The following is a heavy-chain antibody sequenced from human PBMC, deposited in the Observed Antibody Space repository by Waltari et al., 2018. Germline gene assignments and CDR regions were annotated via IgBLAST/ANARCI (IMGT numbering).Heavy chain of an antibody. CDR2: INDSGRT. D-gene: IGHD3-3*01. CDR3: ARGTFGVVIIPYYYYHMDV. CDR1: GGSFSGNY. V-gene: IGHV4-34*02. J-gene: IGHJ6*03. Sequence: QVQLQQWGAGLLKPSETLSLTCAVYGGSFSGNYWTWLRQSPGKGLEWIGEINDSGRTKYKPSLKSRVTISIDTSKNQFSLRLSSVTAADRAVYYCARGTFGVVIIPYYYYHMDVWGKGTSVTVSS.